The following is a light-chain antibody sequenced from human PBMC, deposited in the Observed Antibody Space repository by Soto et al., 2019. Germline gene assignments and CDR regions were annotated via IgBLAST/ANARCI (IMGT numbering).Light chain of an antibody. Sequence: EIVLTQSPGTLSLSPGERATLSCRASQSVSSSFLAWYQQKPGQAPRLLIYGASSRATGIPDRFSGSGSGTDFTLTISRLEPEDFAVYYCQQYDSSPWTFGQGNKVEIK. CDR1: QSVSSSF. J-gene: IGKJ1*01. CDR3: QQYDSSPWT. CDR2: GAS. V-gene: IGKV3-20*01.